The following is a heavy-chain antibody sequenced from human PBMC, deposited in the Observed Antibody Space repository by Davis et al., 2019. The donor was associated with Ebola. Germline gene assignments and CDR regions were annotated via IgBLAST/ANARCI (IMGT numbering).Heavy chain of an antibody. CDR3: ARIAVAGRAFDI. J-gene: IGHJ3*02. V-gene: IGHV3-7*03. CDR2: IKQDGSEK. CDR1: GFTFSSHW. D-gene: IGHD6-19*01. Sequence: GESLKISCAASGFTFSSHWMSWVRQAPGKVLEWVANIKQDGSEKYYVEFVKGRFPISRDNAKNSLYLQMNTLRAEDTAVYYCARIAVAGRAFDIWGQGTMVTVSS.